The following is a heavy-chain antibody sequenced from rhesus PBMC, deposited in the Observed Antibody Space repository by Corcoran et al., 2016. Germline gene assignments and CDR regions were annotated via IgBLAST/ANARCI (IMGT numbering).Heavy chain of an antibody. D-gene: IGHD1-1-1*01. CDR3: ARGDRWNYNGLDS. CDR2: ISGSGGTT. V-gene: IGHV4-173*01. CDR1: GGSISSNY. Sequence: QVQLQESGPGLVKPSETLSLTCAVSGGSISSNYWSWIRQPPGKGLEGIGRISGSGGTTHYNPSLKSRVTISTDTSKNQFSLKLTSGTAADTAVYYCARGDRWNYNGLDSWGHGVVVIVSS. J-gene: IGHJ6*01.